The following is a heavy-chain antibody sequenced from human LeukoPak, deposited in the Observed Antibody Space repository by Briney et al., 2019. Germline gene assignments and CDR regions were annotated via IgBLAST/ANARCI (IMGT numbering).Heavy chain of an antibody. D-gene: IGHD6-13*01. CDR1: GGTFSSYA. CDR2: IIPIFGTA. CDR3: VGTAAANNWFDP. Sequence: SVKVSCKASGGTFSSYAISWVRQAPGQGLKWMGGIIPIFGTANYAQKFQGRVTITADESTSTAYMELSSLRSEDTAVYYCVGTAAANNWFDPWGQGTLVTVSS. V-gene: IGHV1-69*13. J-gene: IGHJ5*02.